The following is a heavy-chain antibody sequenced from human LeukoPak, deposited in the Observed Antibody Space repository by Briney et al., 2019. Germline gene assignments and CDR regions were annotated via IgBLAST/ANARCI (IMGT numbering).Heavy chain of an antibody. CDR1: GFTFSSYE. CDR3: ARDRTLGGCSGGSCYVYYYGMDV. CDR2: ISSSGSTI. Sequence: PGGSLRLFCAASGFTFSSYEMNWVRQAPGKGLEWVSYISSSGSTIYYADSVKGRFTISRDNAKNSLYLQMNSLRAEDTAVYYCARDRTLGGCSGGSCYVYYYGMDVWGQGTTVTVSS. V-gene: IGHV3-48*03. J-gene: IGHJ6*02. D-gene: IGHD2-15*01.